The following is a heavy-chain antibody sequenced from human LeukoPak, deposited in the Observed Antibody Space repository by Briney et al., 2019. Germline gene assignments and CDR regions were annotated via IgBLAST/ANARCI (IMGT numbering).Heavy chain of an antibody. V-gene: IGHV3-74*01. CDR2: IKNDGSSA. CDR1: GSTFNNYW. CDR3: ARGSTYYDSSGQVPFDY. Sequence: PGGSLRLSCAASGSTFNNYWIHWVRQVPGKGLVWVSRIKNDGSSASYVDSVKGRFTISRDNAKNTLFLQMNSLRAEDTAVYYCARGSTYYDSSGQVPFDYWGQGTLVTVSS. J-gene: IGHJ4*02. D-gene: IGHD3-22*01.